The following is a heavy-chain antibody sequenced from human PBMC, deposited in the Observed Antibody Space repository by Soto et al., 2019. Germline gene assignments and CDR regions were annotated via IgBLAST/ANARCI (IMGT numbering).Heavy chain of an antibody. CDR3: AREGGTGDAREFDY. D-gene: IGHD1-1*01. V-gene: IGHV3-33*01. J-gene: IGHJ4*02. Sequence: GGSLRLSCTASGFTFSSYGMHWVRQAPGKGLEWVAVIWYDGSNKYYADSVKGRFTISRDNSKNTLYLQMNSLRAEDTDVYYCAREGGTGDAREFDYWGQGTLVTVSS. CDR1: GFTFSSYG. CDR2: IWYDGSNK.